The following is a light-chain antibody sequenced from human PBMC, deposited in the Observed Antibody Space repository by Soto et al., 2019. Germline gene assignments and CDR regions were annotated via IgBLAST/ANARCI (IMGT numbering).Light chain of an antibody. V-gene: IGKV3-11*01. J-gene: IGKJ5*01. CDR2: DAS. CDR3: QQRSNWTQWIT. CDR1: QSVSSY. Sequence: EIVLTQSPATLSLSPGKRATLSCRASQSVSSYLAWYQQKPCQAPRLLIYDASNRATGIPARVSVSGSGTDFTLTIISLEPEDLAVYYCQQRSNWTQWITYGQGTRLEIK.